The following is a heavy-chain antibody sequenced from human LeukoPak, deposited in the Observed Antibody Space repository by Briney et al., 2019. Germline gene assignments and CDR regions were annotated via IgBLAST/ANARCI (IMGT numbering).Heavy chain of an antibody. CDR3: AKVRGTYSSGYFFDY. CDR1: GFTFDNYA. D-gene: IGHD6-19*01. CDR2: ISWNSGYI. J-gene: IGHJ4*02. Sequence: GRSLRLSCAASGFTFDNYAMHWVRQAPGKGLEWRSIISWNSGYIGYADSVKGRFTISRDNAKESLDLQMNSLRAEDTAFYYCAKVRGTYSSGYFFDYWGQGTLVTVSS. V-gene: IGHV3-9*01.